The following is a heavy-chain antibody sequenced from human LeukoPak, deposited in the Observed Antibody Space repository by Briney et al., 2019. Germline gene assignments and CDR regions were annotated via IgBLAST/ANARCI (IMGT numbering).Heavy chain of an antibody. J-gene: IGHJ4*02. Sequence: ASVKVSCKASGGTFSSYAISWVRQAPGQGLEWMGIINPSGGSTSYAQKFQGRVTMTRDTSTSTVYMELSSLKIEDTAVYYCTTDLLAAVGLVSFFDFWGQGALVTVSS. CDR2: INPSGGST. D-gene: IGHD6-13*01. CDR1: GGTFSSYA. CDR3: TTDLLAAVGLVSFFDF. V-gene: IGHV1-46*01.